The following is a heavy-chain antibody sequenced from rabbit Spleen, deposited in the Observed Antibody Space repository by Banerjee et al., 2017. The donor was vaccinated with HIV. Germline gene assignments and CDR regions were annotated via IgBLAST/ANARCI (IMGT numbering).Heavy chain of an antibody. CDR2: IEGGGSAFT. J-gene: IGHJ6*01. CDR3: ARDSGSSFSSYGMDL. Sequence: QSLEESGGGLVKPGGTLTLTCKASGFSFSSDQYMCWVRQAPGKGLEWIACIEGGGSAFTYFASWAKGRFTISKTSSTTVTLQMTSLTAADTATYFCARDSGSSFSSYGMDLWGPGTPRHRL. CDR1: GFSFSSDQY. D-gene: IGHD8-1*01. V-gene: IGHV1S40*01.